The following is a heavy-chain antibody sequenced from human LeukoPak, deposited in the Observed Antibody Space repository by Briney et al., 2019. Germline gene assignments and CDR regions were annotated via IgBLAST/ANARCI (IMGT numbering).Heavy chain of an antibody. J-gene: IGHJ5*02. CDR2: IIPIFGTA. V-gene: IGHV1-69*13. Sequence: SVKVSCKASGGTFSSYAISWVRQAPGQGLEWMGGIIPIFGTANYAQKFQGRVTITADESTSTAYMELSSLRSEDTAVYYCARVAEQLRDNWFDPWGQGTLVTVSS. D-gene: IGHD5-18*01. CDR1: GGTFSSYA. CDR3: ARVAEQLRDNWFDP.